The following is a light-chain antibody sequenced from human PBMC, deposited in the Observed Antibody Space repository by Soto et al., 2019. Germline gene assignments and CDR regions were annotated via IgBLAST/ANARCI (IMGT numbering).Light chain of an antibody. CDR3: QQYGSSPST. J-gene: IGKJ1*01. CDR2: GAS. V-gene: IGKV3-20*01. CDR1: QSVSSSY. Sequence: EIVLTQSPGTLSLSPGERATLSCRASQSVSSSYLAWYQQKPGQAPRLLIYGASSRATGIPDRFSGSGSGTDFTVSISRVEPEDFAVYYCQQYGSSPSTFGQGTKVEIK.